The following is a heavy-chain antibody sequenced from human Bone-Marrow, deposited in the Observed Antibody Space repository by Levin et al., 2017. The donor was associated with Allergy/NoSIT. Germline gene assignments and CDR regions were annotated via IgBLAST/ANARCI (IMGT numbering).Heavy chain of an antibody. J-gene: IGHJ6*03. CDR2: ISSDGRDK. V-gene: IGHV3-30*03. D-gene: IGHD1-26*01. Sequence: GESLKISCAASGFTFSSHAMHWVRQAPGKGLQWVAMISSDGRDKYYADALKGRYTVSRDNSENTLSLQMNSLGQEDTAVYYCARLDSRKQETSGEKRGYYYYSMDVWGQGTTVTVSS. CDR1: GFTFSSHA. CDR3: ARLDSRKQETSGEKRGYYYYSMDV.